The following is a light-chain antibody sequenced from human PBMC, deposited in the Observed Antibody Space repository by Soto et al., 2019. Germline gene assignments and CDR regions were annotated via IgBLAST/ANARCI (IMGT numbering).Light chain of an antibody. CDR2: EVS. Sequence: QSAVTQPASVSGSPGQSITISCTGTISDVGGYNYVSWYQQHPGKAPKLMIYEVSNRPSGVSNRFSGSKSGNTASLTISGLQAEGEADYYCSSYTSSSTYVFGTGTK. CDR3: SSYTSSSTYV. V-gene: IGLV2-14*01. J-gene: IGLJ1*01. CDR1: ISDVGGYNY.